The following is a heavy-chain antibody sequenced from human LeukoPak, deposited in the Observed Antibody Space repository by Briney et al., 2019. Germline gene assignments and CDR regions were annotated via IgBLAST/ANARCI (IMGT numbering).Heavy chain of an antibody. V-gene: IGHV4-34*01. CDR3: ARGPNQWLRSAGF. Sequence: PSETMSLTCAVYGGSFSGYYWSWIRQPPGKGLEWIGEINHSGSTNYNPSLKSRVTLSVDTSKNQFSLKLSSVTAAGTAVYYCARGPNQWLRSAGFWGQGTMVTVSS. CDR2: INHSGST. CDR1: GGSFSGYY. D-gene: IGHD5-12*01. J-gene: IGHJ3*01.